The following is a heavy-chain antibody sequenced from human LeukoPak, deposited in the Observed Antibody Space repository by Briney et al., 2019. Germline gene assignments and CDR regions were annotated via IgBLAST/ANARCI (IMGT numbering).Heavy chain of an antibody. CDR2: INWNGGST. V-gene: IGHV3-20*04. Sequence: GGSLRLSCAASGFTLDDYGMSWVRQAPGKGLGWVSGINWNGGSTGYADSVKGRFTISRDNAKNSLYLQMNSLRAADTALYYCARDLRGSIAAAGTFDYWGQGTLVTASS. D-gene: IGHD6-13*01. J-gene: IGHJ4*02. CDR1: GFTLDDYG. CDR3: ARDLRGSIAAAGTFDY.